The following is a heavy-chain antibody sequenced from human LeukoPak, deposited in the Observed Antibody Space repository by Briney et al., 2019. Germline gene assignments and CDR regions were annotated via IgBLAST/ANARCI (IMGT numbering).Heavy chain of an antibody. CDR3: ARVGNGYNYYFDY. Sequence: SQTLSLTCAVYGVSFSGYYWSWIRQPPGKGLEWIGEINHSGSTNYNPSLKSRVTISVDTSKNQFSLKLSSVTAADTAVYYCARVGNGYNYYFDYWGQGTLVTVSS. D-gene: IGHD5-24*01. CDR2: INHSGST. J-gene: IGHJ4*02. CDR1: GVSFSGYY. V-gene: IGHV4-34*01.